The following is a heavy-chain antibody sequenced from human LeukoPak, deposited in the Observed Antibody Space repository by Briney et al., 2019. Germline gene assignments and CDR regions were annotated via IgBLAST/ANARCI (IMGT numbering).Heavy chain of an antibody. CDR2: IYYSGST. J-gene: IGHJ4*02. D-gene: IGHD2-15*01. Sequence: PPETLSVTCNVSGDSITSGGYCWSWIRQHPGNGLECMVYIYYSGSTYYNPSLKSRVTTSVDTSKTQCSLKLSSVTAADTAVYYCARGGGSGGSCYCAYSGQRTLVTASS. CDR3: ARGGGSGGSCYCAY. V-gene: IGHV4-31*02. CDR1: GDSITSGGYC.